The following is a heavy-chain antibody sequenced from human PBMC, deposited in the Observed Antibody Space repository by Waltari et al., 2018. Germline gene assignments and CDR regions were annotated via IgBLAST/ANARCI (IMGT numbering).Heavy chain of an antibody. CDR2: IYYSGTT. V-gene: IGHV4-39*01. Sequence: QLQLQESGPGLVKPSETLSLTCTVSGGPLSSRAYYWGWIRQPPGKGLEWIGSIYYSGTTYYNPSLNRRVTISVDTSKSQFSLKLSSVTAADTAIYYCARQSYYDESGHDWGQGTLVTVSS. D-gene: IGHD3-22*01. CDR3: ARQSYYDESGHD. J-gene: IGHJ4*02. CDR1: GGPLSSRAYY.